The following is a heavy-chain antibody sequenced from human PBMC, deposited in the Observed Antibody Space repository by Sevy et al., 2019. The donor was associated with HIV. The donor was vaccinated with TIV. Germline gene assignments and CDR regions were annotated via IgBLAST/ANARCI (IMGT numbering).Heavy chain of an antibody. CDR1: GYTLTELS. Sequence: ASVTVSCMVSGYTLTELSLHGVRQAPGKGGEGMGSFDPEDGETIYAQNFQGRVTMTEDSSTDTAYKELSSLRSDDTAVYYCANKKDYYDSSGYPFDYWGQGTLVTVSS. V-gene: IGHV1-24*01. CDR3: ANKKDYYDSSGYPFDY. CDR2: FDPEDGET. D-gene: IGHD3-22*01. J-gene: IGHJ4*02.